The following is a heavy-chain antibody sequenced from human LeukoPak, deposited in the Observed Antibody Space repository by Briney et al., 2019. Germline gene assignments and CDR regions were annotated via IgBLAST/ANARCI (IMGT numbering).Heavy chain of an antibody. CDR3: ARERGGYYDSSGYSDY. V-gene: IGHV4-61*02. CDR2: IYTSGST. Sequence: SETLSLTCTVSGGSISSGSYYWSWIRQPAGKGLEWIGRIYTSGSTNYNPSLKSRVTISVDTSKNQFSLKLSSVTAADTAVYYCARERGGYYDSSGYSDYWGQGTLVTVSS. J-gene: IGHJ4*02. CDR1: GGSISSGSYY. D-gene: IGHD3-22*01.